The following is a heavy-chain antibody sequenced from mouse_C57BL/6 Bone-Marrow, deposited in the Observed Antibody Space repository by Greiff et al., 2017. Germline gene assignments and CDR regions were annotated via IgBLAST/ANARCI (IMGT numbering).Heavy chain of an antibody. Sequence: EVKLMESGGDLVKPGGSLKLSCAASGFTFSSYGMSWVRPTPDKRLEWVATISSCGSYTYYPYSVTGRFTISSVNAKNTLYLQMSSRKSEDTAMYYCARRDDGYYWYFDVWGTGTTVTVSS. J-gene: IGHJ1*03. D-gene: IGHD2-3*01. V-gene: IGHV5-6*02. CDR1: GFTFSSYG. CDR2: ISSCGSYT. CDR3: ARRDDGYYWYFDV.